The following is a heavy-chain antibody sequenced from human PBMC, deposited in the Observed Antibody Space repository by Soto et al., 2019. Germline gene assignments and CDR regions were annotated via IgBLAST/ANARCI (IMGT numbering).Heavy chain of an antibody. D-gene: IGHD3-9*01. CDR3: AKDRGYDILTGFPNAAFGSGWFDP. V-gene: IGHV3-9*01. CDR2: ISWNSGSI. Sequence: GGSLRLSCAASGFTFDDYAMHWVRQAPGKGLEWVSGISWNSGSIGYADSVKGRFTISRDNAKNSLYLQMNSLRAEDTALYYCAKDRGYDILTGFPNAAFGSGWFDPWGQGTLVTVSS. CDR1: GFTFDDYA. J-gene: IGHJ5*02.